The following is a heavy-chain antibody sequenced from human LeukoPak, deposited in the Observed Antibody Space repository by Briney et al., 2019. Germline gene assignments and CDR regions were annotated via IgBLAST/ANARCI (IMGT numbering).Heavy chain of an antibody. CDR2: IYHSGST. V-gene: IGHV4-39*07. Sequence: PSETLSLTCTVSGGSISSSSYYWGWIRQPPGKGLEWIGSIYHSGSTYYNPSLKSRVTISVDTSKNQFSLKLSSVTAADTAVYYCARDTEVGADYWGQGTLVTVSS. CDR1: GGSISSSSYY. J-gene: IGHJ4*02. D-gene: IGHD1-26*01. CDR3: ARDTEVGADY.